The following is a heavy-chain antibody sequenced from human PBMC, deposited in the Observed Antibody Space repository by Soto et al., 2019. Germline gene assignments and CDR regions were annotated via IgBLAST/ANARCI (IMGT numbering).Heavy chain of an antibody. J-gene: IGHJ4*02. Sequence: EVQLVESGGDLVQRGGSLRLSCAASGFPFSSYWMHWVRHTPGTGLDWVARISGDGVTTYYADYVTGRFNVSRDNAKNNLSLQISGLRAEETAVYYCAREYYGLVTGYSTDYWGQGTLVSVSS. CDR3: AREYYGLVTGYSTDY. CDR1: GFPFSSYW. V-gene: IGHV3-74*01. CDR2: ISGDGVTT. D-gene: IGHD3-9*01.